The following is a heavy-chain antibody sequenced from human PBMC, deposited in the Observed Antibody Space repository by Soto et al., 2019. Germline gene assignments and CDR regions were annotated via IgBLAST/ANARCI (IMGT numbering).Heavy chain of an antibody. V-gene: IGHV3-33*01. Sequence: LRLSCAASGFTFSSYGMHWVRQAPGKGLEWVAVIWYDGSNKYYADSVKGRFTISRDNSKNTLYLQMNSLRAEDTAVYYCARGSDTMIVGTYGMDVWGQGTTLTVSS. J-gene: IGHJ6*02. CDR2: IWYDGSNK. CDR1: GFTFSSYG. CDR3: ARGSDTMIVGTYGMDV. D-gene: IGHD3-22*01.